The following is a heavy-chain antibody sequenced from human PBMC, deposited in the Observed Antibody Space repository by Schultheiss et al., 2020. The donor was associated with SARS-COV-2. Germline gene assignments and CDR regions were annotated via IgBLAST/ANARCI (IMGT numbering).Heavy chain of an antibody. CDR2: ISSSSSYI. V-gene: IGHV3-21*04. D-gene: IGHD6-19*01. CDR3: AKVGAAVAAPDY. CDR1: GFTFSSYS. Sequence: GGSLRLSCAASGFTFSSYSMNWVRQAPGKGLEWVSSISSSSSYIYYADSVKGRFTISRDNSKNTLYLQMNSLRAEDTAVYYCAKVGAAVAAPDYWGQGTLVTVSS. J-gene: IGHJ4*02.